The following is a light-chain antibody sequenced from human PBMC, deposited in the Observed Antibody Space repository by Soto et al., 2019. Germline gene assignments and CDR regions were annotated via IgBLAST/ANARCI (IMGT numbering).Light chain of an antibody. CDR1: QSISSW. Sequence: DIQMTQSPSTLSASVGDRVTITCRASQSISSWLAWYQQKPGKAPKLLIYDASSLDSGVPSRFSGSGSGTEFTLTISSPQPDDFATYYCQQYNSYPWTFGQGTRVDI. CDR2: DAS. J-gene: IGKJ1*01. V-gene: IGKV1-5*01. CDR3: QQYNSYPWT.